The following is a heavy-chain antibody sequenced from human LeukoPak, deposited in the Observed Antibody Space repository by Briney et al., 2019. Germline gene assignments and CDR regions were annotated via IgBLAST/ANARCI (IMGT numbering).Heavy chain of an antibody. Sequence: SETLSLTCTVSGVSVSSGSYYWSWIRQPPGKGLEGIGYIYYSGSTNYNPSLKSRVTISVDTSKNQFSLKLSSVTAADTAVYYCARETPGAGHPDYWGQGSLVTVSS. J-gene: IGHJ4*02. CDR1: GVSVSSGSYY. CDR3: ARETPGAGHPDY. CDR2: IYYSGST. D-gene: IGHD7-27*01. V-gene: IGHV4-61*01.